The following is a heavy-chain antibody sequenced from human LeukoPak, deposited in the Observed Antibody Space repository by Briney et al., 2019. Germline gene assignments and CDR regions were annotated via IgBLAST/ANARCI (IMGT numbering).Heavy chain of an antibody. Sequence: GGSLRLSCAASGFTFSSYWMSWVRQAPGKGLEWVSAISGSGGSTYYADSVKGRFTISRDNSKNTLYLQMNSLRAEDTAVYYCAMYDILTGYPSPFDYWGQGTLVTVSS. J-gene: IGHJ4*02. D-gene: IGHD3-9*01. V-gene: IGHV3-23*01. CDR2: ISGSGGST. CDR1: GFTFSSYW. CDR3: AMYDILTGYPSPFDY.